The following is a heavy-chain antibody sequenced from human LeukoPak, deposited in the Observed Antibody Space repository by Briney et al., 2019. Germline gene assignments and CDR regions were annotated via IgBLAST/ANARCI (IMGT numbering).Heavy chain of an antibody. CDR3: VRDGGVSGYDLLDY. CDR2: INQDGSKE. Sequence: GRSLRLSCTASGFIFSNYWMTWVRQAPGKGLERVAQINQDGSKEYYIDSVKARFSISRDNARNSLSLQMNSLRAEDTAVYYCVRDGGVSGYDLLDYWGQGTLVTVSS. J-gene: IGHJ4*02. D-gene: IGHD5-12*01. V-gene: IGHV3-7*01. CDR1: GFIFSNYW.